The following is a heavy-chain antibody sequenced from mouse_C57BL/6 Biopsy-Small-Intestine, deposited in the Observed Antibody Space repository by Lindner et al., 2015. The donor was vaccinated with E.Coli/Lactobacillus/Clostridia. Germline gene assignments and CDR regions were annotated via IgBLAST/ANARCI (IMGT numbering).Heavy chain of an antibody. V-gene: IGHV14-4*02. CDR2: ISAYNGNT. CDR1: GFYIDNYG. D-gene: IGHD1-3*01. CDR3: AKAPKLLVASAGFGP. J-gene: IGHJ3*01. Sequence: SVKVSCKASGFYIDNYGITWVRQAPGQGLEWMGWISAYNGNTNYAPKFQGRVTMTTDTSTNTAYMELRGLTPDDTAVYYCAKAPKLLVASAGFGPWGRGTLVTVS.